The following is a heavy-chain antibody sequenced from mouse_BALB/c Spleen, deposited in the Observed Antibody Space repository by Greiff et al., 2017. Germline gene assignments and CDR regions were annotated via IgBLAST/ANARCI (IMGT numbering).Heavy chain of an antibody. CDR1: GYSITSGYY. CDR3: AMGTVVATDAMDY. CDR2: ISYDGSN. Sequence: DVQLQESGPGLVKPSQSLSLTCSVTGYSITSGYYWNWIRQFPGNKLEWMGYISYDGSNNYNPSLKNRISITRDTSKNQFFLKLNSVTTEDTATYYCAMGTVVATDAMDYWGQGTSVTVSS. V-gene: IGHV3-6*02. J-gene: IGHJ4*01. D-gene: IGHD1-1*01.